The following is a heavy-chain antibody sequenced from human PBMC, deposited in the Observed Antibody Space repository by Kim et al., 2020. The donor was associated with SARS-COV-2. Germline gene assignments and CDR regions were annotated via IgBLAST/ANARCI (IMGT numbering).Heavy chain of an antibody. CDR3: ARESMEWFGAVYNWFDP. J-gene: IGHJ5*02. CDR2: INPNSGGT. Sequence: ASVKVSCKASGYTFTGYYMHWVRQAPGQGLEWMGRINPNSGGTNYAQKFQGRVTMTRDTSISTAYMELSRLRSDDTAVYYCARESMEWFGAVYNWFDPWGQGTLVTVSS. D-gene: IGHD3-10*01. V-gene: IGHV1-2*06. CDR1: GYTFTGYY.